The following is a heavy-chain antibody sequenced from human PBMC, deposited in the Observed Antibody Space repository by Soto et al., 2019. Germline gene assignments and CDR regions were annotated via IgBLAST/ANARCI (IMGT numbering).Heavy chain of an antibody. CDR1: GYTFSTYG. CDR3: ARMGDVPYYYYGMDV. CDR2: INGYNGNT. V-gene: IGHV1-18*01. Sequence: QVQLVQSGAEVKKPGASVKVSFKASGYTFSTYGISWVRKAPGQGLEWIGWINGYNGNTNYAPKLQGRITMTTDTSTTTAYMELRSLRSDDTAVYYCARMGDVPYYYYGMDVWGQGTTVTVSS. D-gene: IGHD3-16*01. J-gene: IGHJ6*02.